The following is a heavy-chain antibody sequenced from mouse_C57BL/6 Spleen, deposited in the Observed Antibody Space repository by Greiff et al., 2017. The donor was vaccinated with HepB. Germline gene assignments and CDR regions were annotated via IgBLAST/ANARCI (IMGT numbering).Heavy chain of an antibody. CDR2: ISYSGST. CDR1: GYSITSGYD. Sequence: EVMLVESGPGMVKPSQSLSLTCTVTGYSITSGYDWHWIRHFPGNKLEWMGYISYSGSTNYNPSLKSRISITHDTSKNHFFLKLNSVTTEDTATYYCARGDYDDWYFDVWGTGTTVTVSS. J-gene: IGHJ1*03. D-gene: IGHD2-4*01. CDR3: ARGDYDDWYFDV. V-gene: IGHV3-1*01.